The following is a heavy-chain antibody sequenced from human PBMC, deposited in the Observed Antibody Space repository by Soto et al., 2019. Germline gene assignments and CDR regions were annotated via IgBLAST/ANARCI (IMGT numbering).Heavy chain of an antibody. CDR1: GGSISRGPYS. CDR2: FYYSGST. D-gene: IGHD2-2*01. V-gene: IGHV4-39*01. Sequence: QLQLQESGPGLVKPSETLSLTCTVSGGSISRGPYSWGWIRQPPGKGQEWIGTFYYSGSTYYNPSLESRVTISVDTSKNQFSLKVSSVTAADTAMYYCARLGGYCSGTSCYGYYGMDVWGQGTTVTVSS. CDR3: ARLGGYCSGTSCYGYYGMDV. J-gene: IGHJ6*02.